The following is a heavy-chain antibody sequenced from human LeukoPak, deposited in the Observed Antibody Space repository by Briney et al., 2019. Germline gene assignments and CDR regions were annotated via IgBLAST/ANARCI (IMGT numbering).Heavy chain of an antibody. D-gene: IGHD5-24*01. CDR1: GFTFSHYE. Sequence: GGSLRLSCAASGFTFSHYEMNWVRQAPGKGLEWVSNISGSGSGGSTYYADSVKGRFTISRDNSKNTLYLQMNSLRAEDTAVYYCAKSGYNRFDYWGQGTLVTVSS. CDR3: AKSGYNRFDY. V-gene: IGHV3-23*01. J-gene: IGHJ4*02. CDR2: ISGSGSGGST.